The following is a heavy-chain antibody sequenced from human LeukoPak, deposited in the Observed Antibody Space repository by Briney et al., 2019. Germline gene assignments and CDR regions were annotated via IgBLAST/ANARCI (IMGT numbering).Heavy chain of an antibody. CDR3: ARAISLLNWFDP. J-gene: IGHJ5*02. V-gene: IGHV4-61*02. CDR1: GGSISSGSYY. CDR2: IYTSGST. D-gene: IGHD1-14*01. Sequence: PSQTLSLTCTVSGGSISSGSYYWSWTRQPAGKGLEWIGRIYTSGSTNYNPSLKSRVTISVDTSKNQFSLKLSSVTAADTAVYYCARAISLLNWFDPWGQGTLVTVSS.